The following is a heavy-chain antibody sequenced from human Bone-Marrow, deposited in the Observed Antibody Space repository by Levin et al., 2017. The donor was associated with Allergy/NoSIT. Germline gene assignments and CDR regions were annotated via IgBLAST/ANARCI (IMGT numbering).Heavy chain of an antibody. D-gene: IGHD4-17*01. CDR3: ARDRGEPRVYYYYYMDV. CDR2: ISSSSSYI. CDR1: GFTFSSYS. Sequence: GESLKISCAASGFTFSSYSMNWVRQAPGKGLEWVSSISSSSSYIYYADSVKGRFTISRDNAKNSLYLQMNSLSAEDTAVYYCARDRGEPRVYYYYYMDVWGKGTTVTVSS. V-gene: IGHV3-21*01. J-gene: IGHJ6*03.